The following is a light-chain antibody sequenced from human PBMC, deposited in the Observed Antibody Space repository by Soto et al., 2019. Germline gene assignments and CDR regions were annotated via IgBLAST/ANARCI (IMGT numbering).Light chain of an antibody. CDR1: QSISSW. Sequence: DIQMTQSPSTLSASVGDRVTITCRASQSISSWLAWYQQKQGKAPKLLIYDASSLESGVPSRFSGSGSGTEVTLTISSLQPDDCATYDCQQYNSYSYTVGQGTKLEIK. J-gene: IGKJ2*01. CDR2: DAS. CDR3: QQYNSYSYT. V-gene: IGKV1-5*01.